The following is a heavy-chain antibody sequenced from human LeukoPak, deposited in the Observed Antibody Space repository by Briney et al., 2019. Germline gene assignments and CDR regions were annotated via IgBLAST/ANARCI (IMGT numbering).Heavy chain of an antibody. Sequence: SETLSPTCTVSGGSIGTYYWSWIRQSPGKGLEWIGYIHVTGTRYNPYLQSRVTISVDRSRNQFFLKMSSVTAADTAVYYCARHIGGGIEDMDVWGKGTKVIVSS. CDR3: ARHIGGGIEDMDV. J-gene: IGHJ6*03. V-gene: IGHV4-59*08. CDR1: GGSIGTYY. CDR2: IHVTGT. D-gene: IGHD3-16*02.